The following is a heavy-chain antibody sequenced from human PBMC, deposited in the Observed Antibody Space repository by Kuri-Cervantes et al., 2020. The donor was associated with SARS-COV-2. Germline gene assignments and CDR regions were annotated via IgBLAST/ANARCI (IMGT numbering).Heavy chain of an antibody. J-gene: IGHJ6*03. Sequence: ASVKVSCKASGYTFTGYYMHWVRQAPGQGLEWMGWINPNSGGTNYAQKFQGRVTMTRDTSISTAHMELSRLRSDDTAVYYCAREGVGAHKGYYMDVWGKGTTVTVSS. CDR3: AREGVGAHKGYYMDV. CDR2: INPNSGGT. CDR1: GYTFTGYY. D-gene: IGHD1-26*01. V-gene: IGHV1-2*02.